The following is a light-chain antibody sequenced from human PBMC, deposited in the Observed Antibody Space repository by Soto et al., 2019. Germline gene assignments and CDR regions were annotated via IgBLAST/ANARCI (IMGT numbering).Light chain of an antibody. Sequence: EIVLTQSPGTLSLSPGERATLSCRASQSVSSSYLGWYQQKPGQAPRLLIYGASSRATGIPDRFSGSASGTDFTLTISRLEPEDFAVYYCQRYGGSPLYTFGQGTKLEIK. V-gene: IGKV3-20*01. J-gene: IGKJ2*01. CDR2: GAS. CDR3: QRYGGSPLYT. CDR1: QSVSSSY.